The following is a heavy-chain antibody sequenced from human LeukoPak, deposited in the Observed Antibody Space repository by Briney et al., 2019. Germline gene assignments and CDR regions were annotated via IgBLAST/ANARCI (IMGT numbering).Heavy chain of an antibody. J-gene: IGHJ4*02. CDR1: GFTFSNYW. V-gene: IGHV3-7*01. CDR2: IKEDGSEK. Sequence: GGSLRLSCAASGFTFSNYWMSWVRQAPGKGLEWVANIKEDGSEKYYVDSVKGRFTISRDNARNTLYLQMNSLRAEDTAVYYCASGRQLGYWGQGTLVTVSS. CDR3: ASGRQLGY. D-gene: IGHD6-13*01.